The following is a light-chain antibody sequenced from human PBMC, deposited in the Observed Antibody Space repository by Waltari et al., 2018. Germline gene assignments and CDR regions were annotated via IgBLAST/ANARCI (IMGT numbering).Light chain of an antibody. CDR2: GAS. J-gene: IGKJ2*03. V-gene: IGKV1-NL1*01. CDR1: QGISNS. CDR3: QQYYDIVYS. Sequence: DIQMTQSPSSLSASLGDRVTNTCRASQGISNSLAWYQQKAGKAPKLLLYGASRLESGVPSRFRGSGSGTDYTLTINSLQPEDFATYYCQQYYDIVYSFGQGTKLDI.